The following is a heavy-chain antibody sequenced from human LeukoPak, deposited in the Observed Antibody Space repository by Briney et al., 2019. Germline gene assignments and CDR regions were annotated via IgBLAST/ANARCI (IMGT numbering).Heavy chain of an antibody. CDR1: GGSISSSSYY. V-gene: IGHV4-39*01. CDR2: IYYSGST. CDR3: ARHEDGDRPVRDYYYYGMDV. D-gene: IGHD5-24*01. Sequence: PSETLSLTCTVSGGSISSSSYYWGWIRQPPGKGLEWIGSIYYSGSTYYNPSLKSRVTITVDTSKNQFSLKLSSVTAADTAVYYCARHEDGDRPVRDYYYYGMDVWGQGTTVTVSS. J-gene: IGHJ6*02.